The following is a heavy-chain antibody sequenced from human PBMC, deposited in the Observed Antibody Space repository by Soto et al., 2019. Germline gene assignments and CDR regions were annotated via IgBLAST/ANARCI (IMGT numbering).Heavy chain of an antibody. CDR3: ARGGYASSYRFDY. CDR2: IMPFIDTS. V-gene: IGHV1-69*06. Sequence: QVQLVQSGAEVKKPGSSVKVSCKASGGTFGSYTLNWVRQAPGQGLEWLGGIMPFIDTSTYAQMLQGRVTITADKSTSTVYMELSSLQSADTAVYYCARGGYASSYRFDYWGQGTLVTVSS. D-gene: IGHD2-2*01. CDR1: GGTFGSYT. J-gene: IGHJ4*02.